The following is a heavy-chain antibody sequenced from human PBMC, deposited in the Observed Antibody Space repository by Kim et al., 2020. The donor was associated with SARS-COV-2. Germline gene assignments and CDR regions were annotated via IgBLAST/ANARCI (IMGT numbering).Heavy chain of an antibody. Sequence: ASVKVSCKASGYTFTGYYMHWVRQAPGQGLEWMGWINPNSGGTNYAQKFQGRVTMTRDTSISTAYMELSRLRSDDTAVYYCARGRTYYYDSSERVDAFDIWGQGTMVTVSS. CDR1: GYTFTGYY. CDR2: INPNSGGT. CDR3: ARGRTYYYDSSERVDAFDI. D-gene: IGHD3-22*01. V-gene: IGHV1-2*02. J-gene: IGHJ3*02.